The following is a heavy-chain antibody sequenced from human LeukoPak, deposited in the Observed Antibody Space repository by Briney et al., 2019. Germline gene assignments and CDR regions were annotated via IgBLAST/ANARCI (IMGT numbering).Heavy chain of an antibody. Sequence: SETLSLTCAVYGGSFSGYYWSWIRQPPGKGLEWIGEINHSGSTNYNPSLKSRVTISVDMSKNQFSLELSSVTAADTAVYYCARAPTTVVKASFDYWGQGTLVTVSS. V-gene: IGHV4-34*01. CDR3: ARAPTTVVKASFDY. D-gene: IGHD4-23*01. CDR2: INHSGST. J-gene: IGHJ4*02. CDR1: GGSFSGYY.